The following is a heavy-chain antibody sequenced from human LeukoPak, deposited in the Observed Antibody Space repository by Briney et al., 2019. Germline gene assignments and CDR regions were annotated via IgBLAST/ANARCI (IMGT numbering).Heavy chain of an antibody. CDR1: GFTFSSYA. V-gene: IGHV3-30-3*01. D-gene: IGHD5-12*01. J-gene: IGHJ4*02. CDR3: ARSRLGYGDY. CDR2: ISYDGSNK. Sequence: GGSLRLSCAASGFTFSSYAMHWVRQAPGKGLEWVAVISYDGSNKYYADSVKGRFTISRDNSKNTLYLQMNSLRAEGTAVYYCARSRLGYGDYWGQGTLVTVSS.